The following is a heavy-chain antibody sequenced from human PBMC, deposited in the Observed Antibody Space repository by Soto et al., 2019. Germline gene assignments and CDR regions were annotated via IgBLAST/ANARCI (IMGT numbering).Heavy chain of an antibody. J-gene: IGHJ6*02. Sequence: SETLSLTCTVSGGSISSGGYYWSWIRQHPGKGLEWIGYIYYSGSTYYNPSLKSRVTISVDTSKNQFSLKLSSVTAADTAVYYCAREGFEYSSSSNYYGMDVWGQGTTVTVS. CDR2: IYYSGST. D-gene: IGHD6-6*01. V-gene: IGHV4-31*03. CDR1: GGSISSGGYY. CDR3: AREGFEYSSSSNYYGMDV.